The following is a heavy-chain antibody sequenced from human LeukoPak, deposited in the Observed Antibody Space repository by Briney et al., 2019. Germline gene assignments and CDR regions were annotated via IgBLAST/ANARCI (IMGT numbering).Heavy chain of an antibody. V-gene: IGHV1-18*01. CDR1: GYTFTSYG. Sequence: ASVKVSCEASGYTFTSYGISWVRQAPGQGLEWMGWISAYNGNTNYAQKLQGRVTMTTDTSTSTAYMELRSLRSDDTAVYYCARDRGVVPAAYRGFYYYYGMDVWGQGTTVTVSS. CDR2: ISAYNGNT. CDR3: ARDRGVVPAAYRGFYYYYGMDV. J-gene: IGHJ6*02. D-gene: IGHD2-2*01.